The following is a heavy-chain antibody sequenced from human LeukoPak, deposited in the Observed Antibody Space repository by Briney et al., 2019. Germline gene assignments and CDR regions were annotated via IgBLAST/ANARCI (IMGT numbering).Heavy chain of an antibody. CDR2: ISSSSSTI. CDR3: AREETNYGGNPNLDY. V-gene: IGHV3-48*01. CDR1: GFTFSSYS. D-gene: IGHD4-23*01. Sequence: GGSLRLSCAASGFTFSSYSMNWVRQAPGKGLEWVSYISSSSSTIYYADSVKGRFTISRDNAKNSLYLQMNSLRAEDTAVYYCAREETNYGGNPNLDYWGQGTLVTVSS. J-gene: IGHJ4*02.